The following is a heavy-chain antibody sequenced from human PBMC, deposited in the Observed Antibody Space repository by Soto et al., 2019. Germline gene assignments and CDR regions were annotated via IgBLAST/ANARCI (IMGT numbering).Heavy chain of an antibody. Sequence: HPGGSLRLSCAASGFTFSSYGMHWVRQAPGKGLEWVAVISYDGSNKYYADSVKGRFTISRDNSKNTLYLQMNSLRAEDTAVYYCARHPERIAQIGWFDPWGQGTLVTVSS. CDR1: GFTFSSYG. D-gene: IGHD6-13*01. V-gene: IGHV3-30*03. J-gene: IGHJ5*02. CDR2: ISYDGSNK. CDR3: ARHPERIAQIGWFDP.